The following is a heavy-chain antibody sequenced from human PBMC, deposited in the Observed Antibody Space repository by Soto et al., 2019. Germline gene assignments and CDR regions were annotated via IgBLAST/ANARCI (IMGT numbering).Heavy chain of an antibody. Sequence: NPSETLSLTCTVSGGSISSGGYYWSWIRQHPGKGLEWIGYIYYSGSTYYNPSLKSRVTISVDTSKNQFSLKLSSVTAADTAVYYCARGPFTIFGVAPAYDYWGQGTLVTVSS. J-gene: IGHJ4*02. CDR1: GGSISSGGYY. D-gene: IGHD3-3*01. CDR3: ARGPFTIFGVAPAYDY. CDR2: IYYSGST. V-gene: IGHV4-31*03.